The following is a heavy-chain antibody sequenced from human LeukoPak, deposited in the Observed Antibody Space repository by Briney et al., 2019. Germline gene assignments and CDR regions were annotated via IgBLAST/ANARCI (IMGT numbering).Heavy chain of an antibody. CDR3: ARDSVYLAPQVFDY. V-gene: IGHV1-69*04. Sequence: SVKVSCKASGGTFSSYAISWVRQAPGQGLEWMGRIIPILGIANYAQKFQGRVTITADKSTSTAYMELSSLRSEGTAVYYCARDSVYLAPQVFDYWGQGTLVTVSS. J-gene: IGHJ4*02. D-gene: IGHD3-16*01. CDR2: IIPILGIA. CDR1: GGTFSSYA.